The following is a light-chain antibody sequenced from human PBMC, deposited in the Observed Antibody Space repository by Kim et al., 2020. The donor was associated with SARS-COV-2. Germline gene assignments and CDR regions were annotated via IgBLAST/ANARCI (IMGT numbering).Light chain of an antibody. V-gene: IGKV1-5*03. CDR2: MAS. CDR1: QSISTW. J-gene: IGKJ3*01. CDR3: QQYNTYSET. Sequence: ASVGDRVIIPCRASQSISTWLAWYQQKPGKVPELLIFMASSLKSGVPSRFSGSGSGTEFTLTISSLQPDDFATYYCQQYNTYSETFGPGTKVDIK.